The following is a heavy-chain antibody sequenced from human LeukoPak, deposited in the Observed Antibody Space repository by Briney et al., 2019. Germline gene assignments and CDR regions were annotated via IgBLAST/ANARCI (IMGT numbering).Heavy chain of an antibody. CDR2: IYYSGST. V-gene: IGHV4-31*03. CDR1: GGFISSGGYY. Sequence: SQTLSLTCTVSGGFISSGGYYWSWIRQHPGKGLEWIGYIYYSGSTYYNPSLKSRVTISVDTSKNQFSLKLSSVTAADTAVYYCARDLEGYDSSGYYPFGYWGQGTLVTVSS. J-gene: IGHJ4*02. D-gene: IGHD3-22*01. CDR3: ARDLEGYDSSGYYPFGY.